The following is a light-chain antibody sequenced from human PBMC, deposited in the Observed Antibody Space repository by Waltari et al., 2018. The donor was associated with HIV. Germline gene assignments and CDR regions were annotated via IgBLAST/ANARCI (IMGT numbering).Light chain of an antibody. Sequence: QSVLTQPPSVSGAPGQRVTISWPGSSSNNGAGSDVTWYQQLPGTAPKLLIYDNNTRPSGVPDRFSGSKSGTSASLAITGLQAEDEADYYCQSYDSGLRVFGGGTKLTVL. V-gene: IGLV1-40*01. CDR2: DNN. J-gene: IGLJ3*02. CDR3: QSYDSGLRV. CDR1: SSNNGAGSD.